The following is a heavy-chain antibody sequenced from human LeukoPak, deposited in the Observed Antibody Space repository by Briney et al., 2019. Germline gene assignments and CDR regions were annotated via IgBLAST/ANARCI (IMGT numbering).Heavy chain of an antibody. V-gene: IGHV3-30-3*01. Sequence: GGSLRLSCAASGFTFSRYAMHWVRQAPGKGLEWVAVISYDGSNKYYADSVKGRFTISRDNSKNTLYLQMNSLRAEDTAVYYCARDNSNYGSFDYWGQGTLVTVSS. CDR1: GFTFSRYA. J-gene: IGHJ4*02. CDR3: ARDNSNYGSFDY. D-gene: IGHD4-11*01. CDR2: ISYDGSNK.